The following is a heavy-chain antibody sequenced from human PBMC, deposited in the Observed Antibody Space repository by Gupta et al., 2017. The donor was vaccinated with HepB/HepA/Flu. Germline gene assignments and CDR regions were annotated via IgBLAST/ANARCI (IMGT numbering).Heavy chain of an antibody. J-gene: IGHJ6*03. Sequence: QVQLVQSGAEVKKPGASVKVSCKASGYTFTSYDINWVRQATGQGLEWMGWMNTNSGNTGYAQKFQGRVTITRNTSISTAYRELSSLRSEDTAVYYCARFADSSSCRGQDYYMDVWGKGTTVTVSS. V-gene: IGHV1-8*03. CDR1: GYTFTSYD. CDR3: ARFADSSSCRGQDYYMDV. D-gene: IGHD6-6*01. CDR2: MNTNSGNT.